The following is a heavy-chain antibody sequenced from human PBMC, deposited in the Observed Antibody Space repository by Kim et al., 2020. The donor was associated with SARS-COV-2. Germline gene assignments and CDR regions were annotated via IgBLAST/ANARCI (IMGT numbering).Heavy chain of an antibody. CDR1: GFTFSSYG. V-gene: IGHV3-33*01. D-gene: IGHD3-22*01. J-gene: IGHJ3*02. CDR2: IWYDGSNK. CDR3: ATIVGRYYYDSSGSSDDAFDI. Sequence: GGSLRLSCAASGFTFSSYGMHWVRQAPGKGLEWVAVIWYDGSNKYYADSVKGRFTISRDNSKNTLYLQMNSLRAEDTAVYYCATIVGRYYYDSSGSSDDAFDIWGQGTMVTVSS.